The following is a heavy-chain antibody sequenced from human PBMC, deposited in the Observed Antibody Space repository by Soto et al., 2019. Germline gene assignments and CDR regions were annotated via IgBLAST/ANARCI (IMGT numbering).Heavy chain of an antibody. CDR3: AKASTYPWFDP. Sequence: GGSLRLSCAASGFTFNNYAMNWVRQAPGKGLEWVATISGTGGSTYYADSVKGRFTISRDNSKNTLYLQMNSLRAEDTAVYYCAKASTYPWFDPWGQGTLVTVSS. J-gene: IGHJ5*02. CDR2: ISGTGGST. CDR1: GFTFNNYA. V-gene: IGHV3-23*01. D-gene: IGHD1-1*01.